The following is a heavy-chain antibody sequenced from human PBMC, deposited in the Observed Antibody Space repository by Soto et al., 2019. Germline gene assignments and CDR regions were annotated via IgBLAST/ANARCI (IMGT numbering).Heavy chain of an antibody. CDR1: GLTFSSYA. CDR2: IIGTGGTT. V-gene: IGHV3-23*01. D-gene: IGHD6-25*01. Sequence: EVQLLESGGGLVQPGGSLRLSCAASGLTFSSYAMSWVRQAPGKGLEWVSAIIGTGGTTYYADSVKGRFTISRDNSRNTLHLQMNSLRAEDTAIYYCAKFFVETGGSSGWPWSFHFWGQGTLVTVSS. CDR3: AKFFVETGGSSGWPWSFHF. J-gene: IGHJ4*02.